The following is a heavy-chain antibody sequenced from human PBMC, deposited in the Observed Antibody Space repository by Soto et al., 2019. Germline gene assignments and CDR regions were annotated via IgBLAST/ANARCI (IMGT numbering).Heavy chain of an antibody. CDR3: ARRHGGNLDY. J-gene: IGHJ4*02. Sequence: SETLSLTCTASGGSIGSSNWWNWVRQPPGKGLEWIGEIYHGGSTNYNPSLKSRVTISVDTSKNQFSLKLSSVTAADTAVYYCARRHGGNLDYWGQGTLVTVSS. CDR1: GGSIGSSNW. V-gene: IGHV4-4*02. CDR2: IYHGGST. D-gene: IGHD2-15*01.